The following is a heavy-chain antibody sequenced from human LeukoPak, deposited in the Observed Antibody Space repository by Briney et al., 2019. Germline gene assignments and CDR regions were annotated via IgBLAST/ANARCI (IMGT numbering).Heavy chain of an antibody. CDR2: INTDGSIV. CDR1: GFSFSNYW. CDR3: VRDMSKAVTGTGAFDL. D-gene: IGHD1-7*01. Sequence: GGSLRLSCAASGFSFSNYWMHWVRQAPGKGLVWVSRINTDGSIVSYAGSVKGRFTISRDGAKNTLYLQMNSLRAEDTAVYYCVRDMSKAVTGTGAFDLWGQGTTVTVSS. J-gene: IGHJ3*01. V-gene: IGHV3-74*01.